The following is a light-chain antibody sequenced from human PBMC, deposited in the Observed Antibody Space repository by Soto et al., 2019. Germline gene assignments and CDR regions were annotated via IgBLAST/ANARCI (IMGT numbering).Light chain of an antibody. Sequence: EVVMTQSPATLSVSLGEGATLSCRASQSVNSDLAWYQQKPGQAPRLLIYGASTRATGIPARFSGSGSGTEFTLTISSLQSEDFAVYYCQQYNDWPPWTFGQGTKVDIK. CDR1: QSVNSD. CDR3: QQYNDWPPWT. CDR2: GAS. J-gene: IGKJ1*01. V-gene: IGKV3-15*01.